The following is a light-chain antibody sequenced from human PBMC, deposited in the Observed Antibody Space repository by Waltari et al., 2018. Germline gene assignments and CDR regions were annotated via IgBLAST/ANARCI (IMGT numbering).Light chain of an antibody. CDR3: QQYTNSSWT. CDR1: QDIIGW. J-gene: IGKJ1*01. Sequence: DIQMTQSPSTLSASVGDRVTITCRASQDIIGWLAWYQQTPGKAPNLLIYKASTLESRVPSRFSGSGAGTEFTLTINSLQPDDVATYYCQQYTNSSWTFGQGTEVEIK. V-gene: IGKV1-5*03. CDR2: KAS.